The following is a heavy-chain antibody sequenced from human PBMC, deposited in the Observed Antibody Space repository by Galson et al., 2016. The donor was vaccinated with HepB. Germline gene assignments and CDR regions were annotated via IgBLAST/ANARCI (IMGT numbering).Heavy chain of an antibody. CDR1: GGIFNSYP. CDR3: ARGSSGYNS. V-gene: IGHV1-69*13. CDR2: IIPLFGTT. J-gene: IGHJ4*02. Sequence: SVKVSCKASGGIFNSYPITWVRQAPGQGLEWMGGIIPLFGTTNYAQKFQGRVTVTADESSSTAYMELNSLRSEDTALYYFARGSSGYNSWGQGTLVTVSS. D-gene: IGHD3-22*01.